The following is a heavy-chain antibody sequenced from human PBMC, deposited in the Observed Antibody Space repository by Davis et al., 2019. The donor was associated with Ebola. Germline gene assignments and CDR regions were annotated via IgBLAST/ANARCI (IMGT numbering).Heavy chain of an antibody. CDR2: INSSSSYI. D-gene: IGHD3-10*01. CDR1: GFTFSSYS. J-gene: IGHJ6*02. CDR3: ARDRGWFGPGGMDV. Sequence: GGSLRLSCAASGFTFSSYSMNWVRQAPGKGLEWVSSINSSSSYIYYADSVKGRFTISRDNAKNSLYLQINSLRAEDTAVYYCARDRGWFGPGGMDVWGQGTTVTVSS. V-gene: IGHV3-21*01.